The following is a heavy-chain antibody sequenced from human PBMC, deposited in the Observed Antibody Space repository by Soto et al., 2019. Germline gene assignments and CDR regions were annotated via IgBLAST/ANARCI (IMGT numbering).Heavy chain of an antibody. CDR2: IYYSGNT. CDR3: VRGGYVHAFDY. D-gene: IGHD5-12*01. J-gene: IGHJ4*02. CDR1: GGSISYYY. Sequence: SETLSLTCTVSGGSISYYYWGWIRQPPGKGLEWIGSIYYSGNTHYNPSLKSRVTISVDTSMNQFSLNLDSVTTVDSAVYYCVRGGYVHAFDYWGQGALVTVSS. V-gene: IGHV4-59*01.